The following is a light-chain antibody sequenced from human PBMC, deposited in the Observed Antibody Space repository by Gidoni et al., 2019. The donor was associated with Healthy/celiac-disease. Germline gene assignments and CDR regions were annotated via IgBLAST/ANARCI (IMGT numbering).Light chain of an antibody. J-gene: IGKJ3*01. CDR2: LGS. CDR3: VQALQTFT. Sequence: DIVMTHPPISLPVTPGEPASISCRSSQSLLHSNGYNYLDCYLQKTGQSPQLLIYLGSNRASGVPDRFSGSGSGTDFTMKISRVEAEDVGVYYCVQALQTFTFXPXTKVDIK. CDR1: QSLLHSNGYNY. V-gene: IGKV2-28*01.